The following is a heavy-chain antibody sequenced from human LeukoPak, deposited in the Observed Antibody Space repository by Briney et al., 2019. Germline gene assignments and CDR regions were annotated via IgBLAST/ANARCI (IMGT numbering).Heavy chain of an antibody. V-gene: IGHV3-33*01. D-gene: IGHD3-22*01. Sequence: GRSLRLSCAASGFTFSSYGMHWVRQAPGKGLEWVAVIWYDGSNKYYADSVKGRFTISRDNAKNSLYLQMNSLRAEDTAVYYCARVFGGGYYDYWGQGTLVTVSS. CDR1: GFTFSSYG. CDR2: IWYDGSNK. J-gene: IGHJ4*02. CDR3: ARVFGGGYYDY.